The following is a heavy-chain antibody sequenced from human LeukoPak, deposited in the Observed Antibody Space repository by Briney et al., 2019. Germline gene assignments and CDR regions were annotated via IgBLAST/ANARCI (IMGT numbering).Heavy chain of an antibody. Sequence: GGSLRLSCAASGFIFSSAWMTWVRQAPGKGLEWVGHVKNKTNGGTTDYAAPVKGRFIISRDDSKNTLYLQMNSLRTEDTAVYYCARGFCSSISCYQGPFDFWGQGTLVTVSS. D-gene: IGHD2-2*01. CDR3: ARGFCSSISCYQGPFDF. CDR2: VKNKTNGGTT. V-gene: IGHV3-15*01. J-gene: IGHJ4*02. CDR1: GFIFSSAW.